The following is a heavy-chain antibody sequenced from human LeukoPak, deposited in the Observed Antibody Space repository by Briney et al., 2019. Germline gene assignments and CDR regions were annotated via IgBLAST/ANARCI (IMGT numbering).Heavy chain of an antibody. CDR3: ARDARGAAVADDAFDI. V-gene: IGHV6-1*01. Sequence: SQTLSLTCAISGDSVSSNSVTWNWIRQSPSRGLEWLGRTYYRSTWYSDYAVSVRGRITVNPDTSKNQFSLHLNSVTPEDTAVYYCARDARGAAVADDAFDIWGQGTMVTVSS. D-gene: IGHD3-10*01. CDR1: GDSVSSNSVT. J-gene: IGHJ3*02. CDR2: TYYRSTWYS.